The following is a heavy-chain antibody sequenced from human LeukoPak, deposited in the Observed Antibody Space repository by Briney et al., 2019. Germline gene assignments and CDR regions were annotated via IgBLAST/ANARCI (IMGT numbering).Heavy chain of an antibody. CDR1: GFTFSTYG. Sequence: GGSLRLSCAASGFTFSTYGMNGVRQAPGKGLEWVSSISSGGTYLNYADSVKGRFTISRDNAKNSLYLQMNSLRAEDTAVYYCARVTSPYYFDSWGQGTLVTVSS. CDR3: ARVTSPYYFDS. CDR2: ISSGGTYL. J-gene: IGHJ4*02. V-gene: IGHV3-21*01. D-gene: IGHD2-2*01.